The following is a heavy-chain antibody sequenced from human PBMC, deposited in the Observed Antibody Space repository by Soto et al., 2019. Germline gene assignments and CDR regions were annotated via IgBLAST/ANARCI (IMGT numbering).Heavy chain of an antibody. J-gene: IGHJ4*02. D-gene: IGHD1-26*01. Sequence: QVHLVQSGAEVKKPGASVKVSCKGSGYAFTTYGITWVRQAPGQGLEWMGWISAHNGNTNYAQKLQGRVTVTRDTSTRTAYMELTTLRSDDTSVYYCASGRYGDYWGQGALVTVSS. CDR3: ASGRYGDY. CDR1: GYAFTTYG. V-gene: IGHV1-18*01. CDR2: ISAHNGNT.